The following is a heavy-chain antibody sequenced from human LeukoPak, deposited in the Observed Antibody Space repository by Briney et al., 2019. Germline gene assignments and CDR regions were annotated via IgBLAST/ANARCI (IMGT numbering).Heavy chain of an antibody. CDR3: AKCDQYYYDSSGY. D-gene: IGHD3-22*01. CDR1: GFTFSSYA. CDR2: ISYDGTSE. Sequence: GGSLRLSCVGSGFTFSSYAMHWVRQAPGKGLEWVTYISYDGTSENYADSVKGRFTISRDNSKNTLYLQMNSLRAEDTAVYYRAKCDQYYYDSSGYWGQGTLVTVSS. V-gene: IGHV3-30*18. J-gene: IGHJ4*02.